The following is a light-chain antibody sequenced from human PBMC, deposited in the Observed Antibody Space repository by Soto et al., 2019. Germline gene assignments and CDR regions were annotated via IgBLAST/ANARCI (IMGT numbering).Light chain of an antibody. J-gene: IGLJ1*01. CDR3: CSYAGSYTPTYV. Sequence: QSALTQPRSVSGSPGQSVTISCTGTSSDVGGYNYVSWYQQHPGKAPKLMIYDVSKRPSGVPDRFSGSKSGNTASLTISGLQAEDEADYYCCSYAGSYTPTYVFGTGTKLT. CDR1: SSDVGGYNY. CDR2: DVS. V-gene: IGLV2-11*01.